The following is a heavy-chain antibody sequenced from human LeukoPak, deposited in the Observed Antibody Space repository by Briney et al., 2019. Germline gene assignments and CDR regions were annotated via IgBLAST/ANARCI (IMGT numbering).Heavy chain of an antibody. D-gene: IGHD5-18*01. CDR3: ARAGYSYGYDFDY. Sequence: PGGSLRLSCAASGFTFSSYEMNWVRQAPGKGLEWISYISASGTITYYADSVKGRFTISRDNSKNTLYLQMNSLRAEDTAVYYCARAGYSYGYDFDYWGQGTLVTVSS. V-gene: IGHV3-48*03. CDR2: ISASGTIT. J-gene: IGHJ4*02. CDR1: GFTFSSYE.